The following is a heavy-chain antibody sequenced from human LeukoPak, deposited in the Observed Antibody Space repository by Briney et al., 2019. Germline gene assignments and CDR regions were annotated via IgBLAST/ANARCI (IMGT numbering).Heavy chain of an antibody. J-gene: IGHJ3*01. Sequence: GGSLRLSCAASGFTFSGYWMIWVRQAPGKGLEWVANIKQDGSVKYYVDSVSGRFTISRDNAKNLLYLQMNSLRDEDTAVHYCVRDSGGYSSVWYDAFDVWGRGTKVTVSS. V-gene: IGHV3-7*01. D-gene: IGHD6-19*01. CDR2: IKQDGSVK. CDR3: VRDSGGYSSVWYDAFDV. CDR1: GFTFSGYW.